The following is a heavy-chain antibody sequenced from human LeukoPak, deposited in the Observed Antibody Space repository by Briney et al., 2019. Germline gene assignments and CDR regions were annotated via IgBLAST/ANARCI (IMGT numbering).Heavy chain of an antibody. CDR1: GFTFSMHW. V-gene: IGHV3-7*03. J-gene: IGHJ4*02. Sequence: PGGSLRLSCAASGFTFSMHWMSWVRQAPGKGLEWVANVKQDGSEKYYVDSVKGRFTISRDNAKNSLYLQMNSLRAEDSAVYYCGASVFWWGQGALVTVSS. D-gene: IGHD3-3*01. CDR2: VKQDGSEK. CDR3: GASVFW.